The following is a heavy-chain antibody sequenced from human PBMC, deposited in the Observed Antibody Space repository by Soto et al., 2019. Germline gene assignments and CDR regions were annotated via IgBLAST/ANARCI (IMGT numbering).Heavy chain of an antibody. V-gene: IGHV1-8*01. CDR3: ARARRYCSGGSCYFRFDY. CDR1: GYTFTSYD. J-gene: IGHJ4*02. CDR2: MNPNSGNT. Sequence: GASVKVSCKASGYTFTSYDINWVRQATGQGLEWMGWMNPNSGNTGYAQKFQGRVTMTRNTSISTAYMELSSLRSEDTAVYYCARARRYCSGGSCYFRFDYWGQGTPVTV. D-gene: IGHD2-15*01.